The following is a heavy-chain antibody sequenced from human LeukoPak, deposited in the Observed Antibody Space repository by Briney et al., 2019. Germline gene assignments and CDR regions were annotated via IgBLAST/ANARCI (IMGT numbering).Heavy chain of an antibody. J-gene: IGHJ6*02. CDR2: ISYDGSNK. Sequence: GRSLRLSCAASGFTFSSYAMHWVRQAPGKGLEGVAVISYDGSNKYYADSVKGRFTISRDNSKNTLYLQMNSLRAEDTAVYYCARDRRLLWFGELSRYYGMDVWGQGTTVTVSS. D-gene: IGHD3-10*01. CDR3: ARDRRLLWFGELSRYYGMDV. CDR1: GFTFSSYA. V-gene: IGHV3-30*04.